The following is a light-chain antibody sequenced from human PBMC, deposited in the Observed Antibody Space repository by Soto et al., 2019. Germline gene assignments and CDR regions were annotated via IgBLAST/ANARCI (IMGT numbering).Light chain of an antibody. V-gene: IGLV8-61*01. CDR1: SGSVSTTYY. CDR3: MLYMGGGLVV. Sequence: QTVVTQAPSFSVSPGGTVTLTCGLTSGSVSTTYYPSWYQQTPGQAPRTLIYNTNIRSSGVPDRFSGSILGNKAALTITGAQADDESDYHCMLYMGGGLVVFGGGTKLTVL. J-gene: IGLJ2*01. CDR2: NTN.